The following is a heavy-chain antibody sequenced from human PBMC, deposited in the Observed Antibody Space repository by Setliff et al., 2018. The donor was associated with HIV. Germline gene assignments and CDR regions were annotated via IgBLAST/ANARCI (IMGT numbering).Heavy chain of an antibody. CDR1: GFTVSGSY. D-gene: IGHD6-6*01. J-gene: IGHJ4*02. CDR3: GRDGIAARWALDY. V-gene: IGHV3-66*01. Sequence: GGSLRLSCAASGFTVSGSYMSWVRQAPGKGLEWVSTIYSDGSTYHADSVKGRFTVSRDNAKNSLYLQMNSLRVEDTAVYYCGRDGIAARWALDYWGQGTLVTVSS. CDR2: IYSDGST.